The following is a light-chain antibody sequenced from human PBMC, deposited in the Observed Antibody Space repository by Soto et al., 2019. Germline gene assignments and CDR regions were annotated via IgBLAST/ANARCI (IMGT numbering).Light chain of an antibody. CDR2: GAS. CDR3: QQYGSSPDT. V-gene: IGKV3-20*01. CDR1: QSVSSSY. Sequence: EIVLTQSPGTLSLSPGERATLSCRASQSVSSSYLAWYQQKPGQAPRLLIYGASSRATGIPDRFSGSGSGTDFTRTISSLEPEDFAVYYCQQYGSSPDTFGPGTKVDIK. J-gene: IGKJ3*01.